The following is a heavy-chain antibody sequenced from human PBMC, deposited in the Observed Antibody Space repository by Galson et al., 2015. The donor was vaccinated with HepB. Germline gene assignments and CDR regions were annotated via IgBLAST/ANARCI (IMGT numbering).Heavy chain of an antibody. CDR2: FDPEDGET. CDR3: ATLGYSSGWYPHYYYYGMDV. D-gene: IGHD6-19*01. J-gene: IGHJ6*02. V-gene: IGHV1-24*01. Sequence: RQAPGKGLEWMGGFDPEDGETIYAQKFQGRVTMTEDTSTDTAYMELSSLRSEDTAVYYCATLGYSSGWYPHYYYYGMDVWGQGTTVTVSS.